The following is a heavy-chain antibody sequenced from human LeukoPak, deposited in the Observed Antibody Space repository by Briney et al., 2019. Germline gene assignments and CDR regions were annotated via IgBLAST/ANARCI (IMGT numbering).Heavy chain of an antibody. D-gene: IGHD2-15*01. CDR1: GFTFSSYS. CDR3: AKDVCNGAGCHFFDY. V-gene: IGHV3-23*01. Sequence: GGSLRLSCAASGFTFSSYSMSWVRQAPGKGLEWVSYVSDGGGRTSYADSVTGRFTISRDNARRILYLQMNSLRAEDTAVYYCAKDVCNGAGCHFFDYWGQGTVVTVSS. J-gene: IGHJ4*02. CDR2: VSDGGGRT.